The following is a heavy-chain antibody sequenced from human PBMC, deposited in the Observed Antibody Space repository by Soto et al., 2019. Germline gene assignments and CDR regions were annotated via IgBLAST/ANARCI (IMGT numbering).Heavy chain of an antibody. CDR3: AREMSAADY. CDR2: INQDGSGK. V-gene: IGHV3-7*01. D-gene: IGHD6-13*01. CDR1: GFTFSHYW. J-gene: IGHJ4*02. Sequence: PGGSLRLSCAASGFTFSHYWMSWVRQAPGEGLEWVANINQDGSGKYYVDSVKGRFTISRDNAKNSLYLQMNSLRAEDTAVYYCAREMSAADYWGQGTLVTVSS.